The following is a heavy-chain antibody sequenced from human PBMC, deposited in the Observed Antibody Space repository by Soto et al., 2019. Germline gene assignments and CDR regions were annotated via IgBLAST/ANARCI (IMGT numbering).Heavy chain of an antibody. V-gene: IGHV3-30*18. Sequence: QVQLVESGGSVVQPGRSLRLSCAASGFTFNNYAMHWVRQAPGKGLEWVAVISNDGTKAYYADSVRGRFTISRDNPGSTLSLQMSSLRAEDTAVYYCAKDRVAVGWSLLDHWGQGTLVTVSS. CDR1: GFTFNNYA. D-gene: IGHD3-3*01. CDR3: AKDRVAVGWSLLDH. CDR2: ISNDGTKA. J-gene: IGHJ4*02.